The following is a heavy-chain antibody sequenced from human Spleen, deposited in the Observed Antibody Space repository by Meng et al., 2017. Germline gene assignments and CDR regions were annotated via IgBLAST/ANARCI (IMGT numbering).Heavy chain of an antibody. Sequence: QVPLQQWGAGLLKPSETLSLTCVVSGGSFSDYYWSWTRQPPGKGLEWIGEINHRGNTNYNSFLESRVTISVDTSQNSLSLKLSSVTAADTAVYYCVSQVFSGLNWFGPWGQGTLVTVSS. V-gene: IGHV4-34*01. CDR3: VSQVFSGLNWFGP. D-gene: IGHD3-10*01. CDR2: INHRGNT. J-gene: IGHJ5*02. CDR1: GGSFSDYY.